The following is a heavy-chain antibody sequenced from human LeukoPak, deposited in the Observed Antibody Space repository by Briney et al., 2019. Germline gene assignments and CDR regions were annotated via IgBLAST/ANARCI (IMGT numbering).Heavy chain of an antibody. CDR3: ARVTGYRIEDYFDY. D-gene: IGHD6-13*01. J-gene: IGHJ4*02. CDR2: IYYSGST. CDR1: GGSISSSSYY. Sequence: PSETLSLTCTVSGGSISSSSYYWGWIRQPPGKGLEWIGSIYYSGSTYYNPSLKSRVTISVDTSKHQFSLKLRSVTAADTAVYYCARVTGYRIEDYFDYWGQGTLVTVSS. V-gene: IGHV4-39*07.